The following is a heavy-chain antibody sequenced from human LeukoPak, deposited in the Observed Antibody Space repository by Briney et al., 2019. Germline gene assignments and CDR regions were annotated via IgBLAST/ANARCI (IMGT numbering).Heavy chain of an antibody. Sequence: GASVNVSCKASGYTFTSYAMHWERQAPGQRLEWMGWINAGNGNTKYSQEFQGRVTITRDTSASTAYMELSSPRSEDMAVYYCARDSGRGQGAFDIWGQGTMVTVSS. CDR2: INAGNGNT. J-gene: IGHJ3*02. CDR1: GYTFTSYA. V-gene: IGHV1-3*03. CDR3: ARDSGRGQGAFDI.